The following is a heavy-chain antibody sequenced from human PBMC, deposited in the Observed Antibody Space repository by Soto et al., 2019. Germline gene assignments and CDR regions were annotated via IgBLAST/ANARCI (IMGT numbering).Heavy chain of an antibody. J-gene: IGHJ4*02. CDR3: AKDHRNGGSRVDY. D-gene: IGHD2-15*01. CDR2: ISYDGSST. CDR1: RFSFRAHG. Sequence: GGSLRLSCAASRFSFRAHGMHWVRQAPGKGLEWVAVISYDGSSTYYADSVKGRFTISRDNSNNALYLQMSNLRPEDTAVYFCAKDHRNGGSRVDYWGQGTLVTVSS. V-gene: IGHV3-30*18.